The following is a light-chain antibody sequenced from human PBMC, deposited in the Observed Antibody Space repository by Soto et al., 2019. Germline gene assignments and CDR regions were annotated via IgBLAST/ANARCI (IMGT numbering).Light chain of an antibody. CDR3: QQYNNWPFIT. Sequence: EIVMTQSPATLSVSPGERATLSCRASQSVRGNLAWYQQKPGQSPRLLIYGASSRATGIPARFSGSGSGTEFTLTICSLQSEDFAVYYCQQYNNWPFITFGQGTRLEIK. J-gene: IGKJ5*01. CDR1: QSVRGN. V-gene: IGKV3-15*01. CDR2: GAS.